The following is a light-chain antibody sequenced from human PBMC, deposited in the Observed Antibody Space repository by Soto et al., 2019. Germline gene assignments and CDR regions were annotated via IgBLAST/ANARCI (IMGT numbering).Light chain of an antibody. V-gene: IGKV3-20*01. J-gene: IGKJ1*01. CDR2: DAS. Sequence: EIVLTQSPGTLSLSPGERGTLSCRASQSVSSNFLAWYQQKPGQAPRLLIFDASTRATGIPDRFTGRGSGTDFNLTISRLEPEDFAVYYCQFYGDPPKTFGQGTKVESK. CDR1: QSVSSNF. CDR3: QFYGDPPKT.